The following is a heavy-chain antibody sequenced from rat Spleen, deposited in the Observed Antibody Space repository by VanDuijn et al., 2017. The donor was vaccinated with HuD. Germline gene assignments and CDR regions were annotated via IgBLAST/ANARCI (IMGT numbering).Heavy chain of an antibody. V-gene: IGHV5-29*01. CDR1: GFTFSAYY. CDR2: ISSDGGRN. D-gene: IGHD5-1*01. Sequence: EVQLVESDGCLVQPGRSLKLSCAASGFTFSAYYMALVRQAPTKGLEWVATISSDGGRNFYRDSVKGRFTISRDTAKSTLYLQMDSLRSEDTATYYCAKVLSGSFDNWGQGVMVTVSS. CDR3: AKVLSGSFDN. J-gene: IGHJ2*01.